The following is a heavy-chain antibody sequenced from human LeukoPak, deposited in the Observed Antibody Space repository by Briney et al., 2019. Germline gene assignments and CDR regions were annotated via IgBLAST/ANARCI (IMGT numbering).Heavy chain of an antibody. V-gene: IGHV3-23*01. J-gene: IGHJ4*02. CDR1: GFTFNSYA. CDR3: GKTTTGYSSGRYPGWPVDY. Sequence: PGGSLRLSCAASGFTFNSYAMYWVRQASGKGLGWVSGIFGSGGSAHYADSVKGRFTISRDNSKNTVYLQMDSLTVEDTAVYYCGKTTTGYSSGRYPGWPVDYWGQGTLVTVSS. D-gene: IGHD6-19*01. CDR2: IFGSGGSA.